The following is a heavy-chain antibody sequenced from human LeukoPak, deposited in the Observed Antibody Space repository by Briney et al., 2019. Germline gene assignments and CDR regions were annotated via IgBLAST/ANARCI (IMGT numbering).Heavy chain of an antibody. CDR1: GFTFSSYG. D-gene: IGHD3-10*01. V-gene: IGHV3-33*06. Sequence: GGSLRLSYAASGFTFSSYGMHWVRQAPGKGLEWVAVIWYDGSNKYYADSVKGRFTISRDNSKNTLYLQMNSLRAEDTAVYYCAKDRGLTNEVSWFDPWGQGTLVTVSS. CDR3: AKDRGLTNEVSWFDP. J-gene: IGHJ5*02. CDR2: IWYDGSNK.